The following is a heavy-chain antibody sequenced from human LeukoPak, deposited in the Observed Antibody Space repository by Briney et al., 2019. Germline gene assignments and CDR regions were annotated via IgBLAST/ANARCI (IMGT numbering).Heavy chain of an antibody. Sequence: GGALEISCQGSGYIFTSYWIGWGRQVPGKGLEGMGIIYTGDSVTRYSPSFQGQVTISADKSISTAYLQWSSLKASDTAMYYCARHLGSSSRHYYYYMDVWGKGTTVTVSS. J-gene: IGHJ6*03. CDR3: ARHLGSSSRHYYYYMDV. CDR1: GYIFTSYW. CDR2: IYTGDSVT. V-gene: IGHV5-51*01. D-gene: IGHD6-6*01.